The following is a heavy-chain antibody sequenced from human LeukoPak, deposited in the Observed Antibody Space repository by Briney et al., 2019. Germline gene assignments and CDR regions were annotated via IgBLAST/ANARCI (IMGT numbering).Heavy chain of an antibody. Sequence: GGSLRLSCDASGFNFNTYTMYWVRQAPGQGLEWVSGIRHSDGRTYYADSVRGQFTISSDIFKNTLYLQMNGLRADDTALYYCAKGLERESRLDSWGQGTLVTVSS. D-gene: IGHD1-1*01. CDR3: AKGLERESRLDS. CDR1: GFNFNTYT. V-gene: IGHV3-23*01. J-gene: IGHJ4*02. CDR2: IRHSDGRT.